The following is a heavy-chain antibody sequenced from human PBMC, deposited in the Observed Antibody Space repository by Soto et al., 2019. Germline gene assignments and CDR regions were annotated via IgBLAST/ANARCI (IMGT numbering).Heavy chain of an antibody. CDR2: ISGSGGST. CDR3: AKSGVVITLDY. V-gene: IGHV3-23*01. Sequence: PGGSLRLSCAASGFTFSSYAMSWVRQAPGKGLEWVSSISGSGGSTYYADSVKGRFIISRDNSKNTLYLQMNSLRAEDTAVYYWAKSGVVITLDYWGQGTLVTVSS. CDR1: GFTFSSYA. D-gene: IGHD3-3*01. J-gene: IGHJ4*02.